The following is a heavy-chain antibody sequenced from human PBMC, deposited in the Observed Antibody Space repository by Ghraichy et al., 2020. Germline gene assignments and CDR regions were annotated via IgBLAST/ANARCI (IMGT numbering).Heavy chain of an antibody. CDR2: VYYSGRT. V-gene: IGHV4-59*05. Sequence: ESLNISCTVSGGSISSYYWSWIRQPPGKGLEWIGSVYYSGRTYYNSSLESRLTISTDTSKNQLSLRLRSVTATDTAVYYCSRLGGSETLEYYFNYWGQGTLVTVSS. CDR3: SRLGGSETLEYYFNY. D-gene: IGHD3-10*01. J-gene: IGHJ4*02. CDR1: GGSISSYY.